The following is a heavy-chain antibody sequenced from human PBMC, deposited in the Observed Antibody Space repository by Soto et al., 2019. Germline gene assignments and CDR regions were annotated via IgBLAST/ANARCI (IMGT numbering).Heavy chain of an antibody. CDR1: GYTFTSYG. J-gene: IGHJ6*03. CDR3: ARGVRVQQYYYYYYYMDV. Sequence: ASVKVSCKASGYTFTSYGISWVRQAPGQGLEWMGWISAYNGNTNYAQKLQGRVTMTTDTSTSTAYMELRSLRSDDTAVYYCARGVRVQQYYYYYYYMDVWGKGTTVTVSS. D-gene: IGHD6-13*01. CDR2: ISAYNGNT. V-gene: IGHV1-18*01.